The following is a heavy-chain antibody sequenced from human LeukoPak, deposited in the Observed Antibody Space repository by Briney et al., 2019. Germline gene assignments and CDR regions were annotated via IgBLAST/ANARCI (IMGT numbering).Heavy chain of an antibody. V-gene: IGHV4-59*01. CDR2: IYYSGST. J-gene: IGHJ4*02. Sequence: SETLSLTCTVSGGSISSYYWSWIRQPPGKGLEWIGYIYYSGSTNYNPSLKSRVTISVDTSKNQFSLKLSSVTAADTAVYYCARAPYGDYVWDFDYWGQRTLVTVSS. CDR3: ARAPYGDYVWDFDY. CDR1: GGSISSYY. D-gene: IGHD4-17*01.